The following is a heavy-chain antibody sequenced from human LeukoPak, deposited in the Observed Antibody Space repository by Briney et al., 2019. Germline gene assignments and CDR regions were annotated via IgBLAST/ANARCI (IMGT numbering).Heavy chain of an antibody. CDR2: IYPGDSDT. V-gene: IGHV5-51*01. Sequence: GESLKISCKGSGYSFTSYWICWVRQMPGKGLECMGIIYPGDSDTRYSPSFQGQVTISADKSISTAYLQWSSLKASDTAIYYCARHETGPYFDYWGQGTLVTVSS. CDR1: GYSFTSYW. J-gene: IGHJ4*02. CDR3: ARHETGPYFDY. D-gene: IGHD1-1*01.